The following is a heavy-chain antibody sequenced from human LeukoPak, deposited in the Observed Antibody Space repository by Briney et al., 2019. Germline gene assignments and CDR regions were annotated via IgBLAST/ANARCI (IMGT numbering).Heavy chain of an antibody. V-gene: IGHV3-13*01. CDR2: IFGSGDA. D-gene: IGHD2-21*02. J-gene: IGHJ6*02. CDR3: TRTGLRGVTGDYHALDV. Sequence: GGSLRLPCAGNGFAFSSYDMHWCRQVTGKGLEGFATIFGSGDAFYADSVKGRFTISRTNAESSLYLQMSSLRAGDTAVYYCTRTGLRGVTGDYHALDVWGQGTTVTVSS. CDR1: GFAFSSYD.